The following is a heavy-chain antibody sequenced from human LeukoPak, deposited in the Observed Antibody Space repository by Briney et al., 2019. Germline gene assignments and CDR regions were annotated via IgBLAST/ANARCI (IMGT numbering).Heavy chain of an antibody. V-gene: IGHV1-46*01. CDR3: ARDPGGIAVAAPFDY. CDR2: INPSGGST. J-gene: IGHJ4*02. CDR1: GYTFTGYY. Sequence: ASVKVSCKASGYTFTGYYMHWVRQAPGQGLEWMGIINPSGGSTSYAQKFQGRVTMARDMSTSTVYMELSSLRSEDTAVYYCARDPGGIAVAAPFDYWGQGTLVTVSS. D-gene: IGHD6-19*01.